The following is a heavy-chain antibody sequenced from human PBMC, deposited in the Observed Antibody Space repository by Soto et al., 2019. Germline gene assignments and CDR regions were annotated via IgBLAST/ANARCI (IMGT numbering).Heavy chain of an antibody. V-gene: IGHV1-18*01. J-gene: IGHJ5*02. CDR1: GYTFTSYG. D-gene: IGHD5-18*01. CDR3: ARGIHSYGYL. CDR2: ISAYNGNT. Sequence: ASVKVSCKASGYTFTSYGISWVRQAPGQGLEWMGWISAYNGNTNYAQKFQGRVTITRDTSASTAYMELSSLRSEDTAVYYCARGIHSYGYLWGQGTLVTVSS.